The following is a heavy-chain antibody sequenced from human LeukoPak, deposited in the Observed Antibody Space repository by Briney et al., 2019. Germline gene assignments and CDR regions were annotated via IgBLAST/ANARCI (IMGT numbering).Heavy chain of an antibody. CDR3: ARADYQYYFDY. V-gene: IGHV4-30-2*01. Sequence: SETLSLTCAVSGGSISSGGYSWGWIRQPPGKGLEWIGYIYHSGSTYYNPSLKSRVTISVDRSKNQFSLKLSSVTAADTAVYYCARADYQYYFDYWGQGTLVTVSS. J-gene: IGHJ4*02. CDR2: IYHSGST. CDR1: GGSISSGGYS. D-gene: IGHD4-11*01.